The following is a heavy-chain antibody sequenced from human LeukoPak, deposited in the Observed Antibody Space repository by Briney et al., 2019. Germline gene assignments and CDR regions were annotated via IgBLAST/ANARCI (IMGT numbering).Heavy chain of an antibody. CDR1: GFRFSQQD. D-gene: IGHD7-27*01. CDR3: ARDRKRMGTWAQETNWFDP. Sequence: GGPLRLSCAASGFRFSQQDMHWVRQAPGKGLEWVAVISYDGSNKYYADSVKGRFTISRDNSKNTLYLQMNSLRAEDTAVYYCARDRKRMGTWAQETNWFDPWGQGTLVTVSS. V-gene: IGHV3-30*19. CDR2: ISYDGSNK. J-gene: IGHJ5*02.